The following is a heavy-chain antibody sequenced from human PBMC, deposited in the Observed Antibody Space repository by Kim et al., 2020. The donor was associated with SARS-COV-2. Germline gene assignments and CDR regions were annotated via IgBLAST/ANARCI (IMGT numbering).Heavy chain of an antibody. V-gene: IGHV3-33*06. Sequence: GGSLRLSCAASGFTFSTYGMHWVRQPPGKGLEWVAVIWYHGRNKFYADSVKGRFTISRDNSKNTLYLQMDSLRVDDTAVYYCAKGDYYDSGGCPDYWGQGTLVTVSS. D-gene: IGHD3-22*01. J-gene: IGHJ4*02. CDR1: GFTFSTYG. CDR2: IWYHGRNK. CDR3: AKGDYYDSGGCPDY.